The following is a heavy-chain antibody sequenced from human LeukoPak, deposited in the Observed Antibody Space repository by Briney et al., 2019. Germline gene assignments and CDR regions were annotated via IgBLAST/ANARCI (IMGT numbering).Heavy chain of an antibody. CDR3: ARNPSYYYDSTGYYFDY. D-gene: IGHD3-22*01. J-gene: IGHJ4*02. Sequence: GGSLRLSCAASGFTFSVYEMNWVRQAPGKGLEWVSYSSSSGSSIYYADSVKGRFTISRDSAKNSLYLQMNSLRAEDTAVYYCARNPSYYYDSTGYYFDYWGQGTLVTVSS. CDR2: SSSSGSSI. V-gene: IGHV3-48*03. CDR1: GFTFSVYE.